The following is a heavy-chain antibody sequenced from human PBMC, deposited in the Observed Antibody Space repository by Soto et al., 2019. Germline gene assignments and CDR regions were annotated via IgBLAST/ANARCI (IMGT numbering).Heavy chain of an antibody. CDR2: IHYSGTT. Sequence: SETLSLTCRVSGDSISDTIYYWGWVRQSPGKGLEWIGSIHYSGTTQFHPSLKTRVTISVDTSKNELSLRLRSATAADTAVYFCARHLKAVAAPMAYWGQGLPVTVSS. CDR3: ARHLKAVAAPMAY. V-gene: IGHV4-39*01. CDR1: GDSISDTIYY. D-gene: IGHD6-19*01. J-gene: IGHJ1*01.